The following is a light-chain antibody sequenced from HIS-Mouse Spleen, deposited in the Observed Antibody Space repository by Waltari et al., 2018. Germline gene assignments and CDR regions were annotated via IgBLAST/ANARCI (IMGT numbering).Light chain of an antibody. CDR1: SYTTGRNT. V-gene: IGLV1-44*01. CDR2: GNN. Sequence: QSVLTQPPSASGTPGQRVTISCSGSSYTTGRNTVNRFQQLPGTAPKLLIYGNNQRPSGVPDRFSGSKSGTSASLAISGLQSEDEADYYCAAWDDSLNGNYVFGTGTKVTVL. CDR3: AAWDDSLNGNYV. J-gene: IGLJ1*01.